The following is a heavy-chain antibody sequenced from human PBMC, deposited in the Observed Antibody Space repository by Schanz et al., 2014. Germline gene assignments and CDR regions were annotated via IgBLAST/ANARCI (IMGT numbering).Heavy chain of an antibody. CDR1: GYTFTNYA. CDR2: INTNTGNP. D-gene: IGHD3-10*01. Sequence: QVQLVQSGSELKKPGASVKVPCKASGYTFTNYAINWVRQAPGQGLEWMGWINTNTGNPTYAQAFTGRFLFSLDTSVNTAYLQISSLEADDTAVYYCARRGIRGVFSSFDYWGLGTLVTVSS. CDR3: ARRGIRGVFSSFDY. V-gene: IGHV7-4-1*02. J-gene: IGHJ4*02.